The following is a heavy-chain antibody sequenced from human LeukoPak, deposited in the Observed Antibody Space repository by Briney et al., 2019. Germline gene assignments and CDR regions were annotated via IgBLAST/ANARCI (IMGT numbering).Heavy chain of an antibody. V-gene: IGHV3-9*01. CDR2: ISWNSGSI. Sequence: PGGSLRLSCAASGFTFSGYSMNWVRQAPGKGLEWVSGISWNSGSIGYADSVKGRFTISRDNAKNSLYLQINSLRAEDTALYYCAKERIVGATEYYFDYWGQGTLVTVSS. D-gene: IGHD1-26*01. CDR1: GFTFSGYS. CDR3: AKERIVGATEYYFDY. J-gene: IGHJ4*02.